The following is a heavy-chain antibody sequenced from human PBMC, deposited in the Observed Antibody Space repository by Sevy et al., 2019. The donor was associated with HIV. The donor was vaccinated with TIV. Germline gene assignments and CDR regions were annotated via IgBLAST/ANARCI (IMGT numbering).Heavy chain of an antibody. D-gene: IGHD2-15*01. CDR1: GFTFSSYS. J-gene: IGHJ3*02. CDR2: ISSSSNYI. CDR3: ARGYCSGTSCSSGRGWVAFDI. Sequence: GSLRLSCAVSGFTFSSYSMNWVRQAPGKGLEWVSSISSSSNYIYYADPVKGRFTISRDNAKDSLFRQMNRLRAEDTAIYYCARGYCSGTSCSSGRGWVAFDIWGQGTMVTVSS. V-gene: IGHV3-21*01.